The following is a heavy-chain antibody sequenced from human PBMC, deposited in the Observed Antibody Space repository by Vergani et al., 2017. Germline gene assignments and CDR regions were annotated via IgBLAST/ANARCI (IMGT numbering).Heavy chain of an antibody. J-gene: IGHJ4*02. V-gene: IGHV3-7*01. CDR3: ARDSMAVPFKY. D-gene: IGHD2-8*01. Sequence: EVQLVESGGGLVQPGGSMRLSCAASGFTFSSYWMSWVRQAPGKGLEWVANIKQDGSEKYYVDSVKGRFTISRDNAKNSLYLQMNSLRAEDTAVYYCARDSMAVPFKYWGQGTLVTVSS. CDR2: IKQDGSEK. CDR1: GFTFSSYW.